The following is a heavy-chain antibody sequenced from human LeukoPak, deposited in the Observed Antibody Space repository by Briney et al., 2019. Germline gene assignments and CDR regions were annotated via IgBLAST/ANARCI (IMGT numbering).Heavy chain of an antibody. V-gene: IGHV4-34*01. CDR3: ARCGIVVVPASPWFDP. CDR1: GGSFSGYY. Sequence: SETLSLTCAVYGGSFSGYYWSWIRQPPGKGLEWIGEINHSGSTNYNPSLKSRVTISVDTSKNQFSLKLSSVTAAVTAVYYCARCGIVVVPASPWFDPWGQGALVTVSS. J-gene: IGHJ5*02. D-gene: IGHD2-2*01. CDR2: INHSGST.